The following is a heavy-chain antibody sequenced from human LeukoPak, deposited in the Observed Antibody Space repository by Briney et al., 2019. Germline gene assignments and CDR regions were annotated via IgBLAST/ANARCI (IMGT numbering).Heavy chain of an antibody. CDR3: ARDVGSYTHYYYYYYMDV. Sequence: ASVKVSCKASAYTFTSYGFTRVRQPPGQGLEWVGGINPNSGGTKYAQKVQGRVTMTRETSISTAYMELGRLRSDDTAVYCCARDVGSYTHYYYYYYMDVWGEGTTVTLSS. V-gene: IGHV1-2*02. CDR2: INPNSGGT. D-gene: IGHD1-26*01. CDR1: AYTFTSYG. J-gene: IGHJ6*03.